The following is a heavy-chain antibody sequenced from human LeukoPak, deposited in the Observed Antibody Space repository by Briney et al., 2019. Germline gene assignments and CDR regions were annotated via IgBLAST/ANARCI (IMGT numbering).Heavy chain of an antibody. J-gene: IGHJ4*02. CDR1: GGSFSGYY. V-gene: IGHV4-34*01. Sequence: SETLSLTCAVYGGSFSGYYWSWIRQPPGKGLEWIGEINHSGSTNYNPSLKSRVTISVDTSKNHFSLKLSSMTAADTAVYYCALRDVTGYSLDYWGQGTLVTVSS. D-gene: IGHD3-9*01. CDR3: ALRDVTGYSLDY. CDR2: INHSGST.